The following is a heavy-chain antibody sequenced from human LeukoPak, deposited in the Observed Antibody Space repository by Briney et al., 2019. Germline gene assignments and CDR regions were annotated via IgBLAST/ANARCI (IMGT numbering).Heavy chain of an antibody. CDR2: IYRGGST. CDR1: GFTVRSNY. Sequence: PGGSLRLPCAASGFTVRSNYMSWFRQAPAKWLEWVSVIYRGGSTYYADSVKGRFTISRDNSKNTLYLQMNSLRAEDTAVYYCARGSWDVDYWGQGTLVTVSS. D-gene: IGHD1-26*01. CDR3: ARGSWDVDY. V-gene: IGHV3-53*01. J-gene: IGHJ4*02.